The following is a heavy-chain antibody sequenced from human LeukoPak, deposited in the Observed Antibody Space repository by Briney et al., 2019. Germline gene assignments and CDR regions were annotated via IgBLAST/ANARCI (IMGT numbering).Heavy chain of an antibody. CDR3: ATQELVPAALNAFDI. D-gene: IGHD2-2*01. Sequence: PSEALSLTCSVSGGSISSYSWSWIRQPPGKGLEWIGYLYESGTTNYKASLKSRVTMSVDTSKNHFSLRLSSVTAADTAAYYCATQELVPAALNAFDIWGQGTLVTVSS. CDR2: LYESGTT. J-gene: IGHJ3*02. CDR1: GGSISSYS. V-gene: IGHV4-59*08.